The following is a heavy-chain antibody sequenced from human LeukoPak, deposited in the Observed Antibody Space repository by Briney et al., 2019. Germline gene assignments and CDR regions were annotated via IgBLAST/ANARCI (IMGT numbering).Heavy chain of an antibody. Sequence: GGSLRLSCAASGFTVSSNYMSWVRQAPGKGLEWVSVIYSGGSTYYADSVKGRFTISRHNSKNTLYLQMNSLRAEDTAVYYCASLFRGYSSGWYRDYWGQGTLVTVSS. CDR1: GFTVSSNY. CDR2: IYSGGST. J-gene: IGHJ4*02. D-gene: IGHD6-19*01. V-gene: IGHV3-53*04. CDR3: ASLFRGYSSGWYRDY.